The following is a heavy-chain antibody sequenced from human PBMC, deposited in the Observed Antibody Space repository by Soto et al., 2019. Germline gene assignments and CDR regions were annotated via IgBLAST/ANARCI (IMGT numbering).Heavy chain of an antibody. CDR3: ARDYLSSKPSLSYFDY. V-gene: IGHV1-46*01. J-gene: IGHJ4*02. D-gene: IGHD2-2*01. Sequence: QVQLVQSGAEVTKPGASVRLSCKASGYDFTRHHIHWVRQAPGQGLEWMGFINPYDGSTTHAQKILGRINRTRGKATTTVYMELSRLSSDVAAFYYCARDYLSSKPSLSYFDYWGRGALVTVSA. CDR2: INPYDGST. CDR1: GYDFTRHH.